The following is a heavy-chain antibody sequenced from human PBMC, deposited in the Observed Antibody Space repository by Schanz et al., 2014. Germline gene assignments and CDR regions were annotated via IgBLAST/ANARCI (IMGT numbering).Heavy chain of an antibody. Sequence: EVHLVESGGGLVKRGGSLRLSCAASGFTISSYSMNWVRQAPGKGLEWVSDISSGSSYANYADSVKGRFTISRDNAKNTLYLQMNSLRAEDTAVYYCARDGDRFYHNYYMDVWGKGTTVTVSS. CDR2: ISSGSSYA. J-gene: IGHJ6*03. V-gene: IGHV3-21*05. CDR1: GFTISSYS. CDR3: ARDGDRFYHNYYMDV. D-gene: IGHD4-17*01.